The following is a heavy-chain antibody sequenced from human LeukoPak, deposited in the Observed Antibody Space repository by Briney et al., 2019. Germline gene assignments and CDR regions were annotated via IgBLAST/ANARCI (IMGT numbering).Heavy chain of an antibody. D-gene: IGHD3-10*01. CDR1: GGSISSYY. J-gene: IGHJ5*02. CDR2: IYTSGST. CDR3: ARGVLWFGELLTWFDP. V-gene: IGHV4-4*08. Sequence: SETLSLTCTVSGGSISSYYWSWIRQPPGKGLEWIGYIYTSGSTNYNPSLKSRVTISVDTSKNQFSLKLSSVTAADTAVYYCARGVLWFGELLTWFDPWGQGTLVTVSS.